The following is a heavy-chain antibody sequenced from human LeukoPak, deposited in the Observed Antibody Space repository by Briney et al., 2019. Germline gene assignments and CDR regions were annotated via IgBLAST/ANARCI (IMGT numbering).Heavy chain of an antibody. J-gene: IGHJ4*02. V-gene: IGHV3-30*02. Sequence: PGGSLRLSCAASGFTFSSYGMHWVRQAPGKGLEWVAFIRYDGSNKYYADSVKGRFTISRDNSKNTLYLQMNSLRAEDTAVYYCARDLPGIQLWYGDYWGQGTLVTVSS. CDR2: IRYDGSNK. CDR1: GFTFSSYG. CDR3: ARDLPGIQLWYGDY. D-gene: IGHD5-18*01.